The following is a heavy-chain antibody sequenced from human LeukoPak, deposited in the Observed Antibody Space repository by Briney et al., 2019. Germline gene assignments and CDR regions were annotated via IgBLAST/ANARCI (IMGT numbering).Heavy chain of an antibody. CDR1: GFTFSNYG. CDR2: IWYDGSTE. CDR3: AKVGSSDDHDF. J-gene: IGHJ4*02. D-gene: IGHD1-26*01. V-gene: IGHV3-33*06. Sequence: PGRSLRLSCAVSGFTFSNYGMHWVRQAPGKGLEWVAVIWYDGSTEYYADSVKGRFTISRDNSKNTLYLQMNSLRAEDTAVYYCAKVGSSDDHDFWGQGTLVTVSS.